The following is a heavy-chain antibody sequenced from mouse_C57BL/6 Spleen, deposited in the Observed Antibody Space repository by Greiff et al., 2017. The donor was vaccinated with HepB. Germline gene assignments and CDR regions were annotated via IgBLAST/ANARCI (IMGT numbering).Heavy chain of an antibody. CDR2: INYDGSST. CDR3: ARDSLHYYGSSYWYFDG. V-gene: IGHV5-16*01. J-gene: IGHJ1*03. CDR1: GFTFSDYY. D-gene: IGHD1-1*01. Sequence: EVQLVESEGGLVQPGSSMKLSCTASGFTFSDYYMAWVRQVPEKGLEWVANINYDGSSTYYLDSLKSRFIISRDNAKNILYLQMSSLKSEDTATYYCARDSLHYYGSSYWYFDGWGTGTTVTVSS.